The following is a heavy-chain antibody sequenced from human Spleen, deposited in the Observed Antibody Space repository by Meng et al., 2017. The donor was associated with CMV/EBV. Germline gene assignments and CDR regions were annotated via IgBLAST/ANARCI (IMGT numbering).Heavy chain of an antibody. Sequence: EVKKPGESLNIYCKDSAYSVTSYWIAWGRQMPGRGLEWMGIIYPGDSDARHSPSFQGHVTISADKSISTTYLQWSSLKASDTAMYYCARQLRFSTVPGYWGQGTLVTVSS. CDR1: AYSVTSYW. V-gene: IGHV5-51*01. CDR2: IYPGDSDA. CDR3: ARQLRFSTVPGY. D-gene: IGHD4-17*01. J-gene: IGHJ4*02.